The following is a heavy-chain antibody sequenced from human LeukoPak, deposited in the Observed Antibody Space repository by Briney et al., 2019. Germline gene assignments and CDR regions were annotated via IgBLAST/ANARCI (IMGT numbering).Heavy chain of an antibody. V-gene: IGHV4-34*01. D-gene: IGHD1-14*01. Sequence: PSETLSLTCAVYGGSFSGYYWSWLRHPPGKGREWIGEINHSGSTNYNLYLKSRVTIAVDTSKHQLPLRLSSVDAADTDVYYCARQGWVYRIPTGDWGQGTLVTVSS. CDR2: INHSGST. J-gene: IGHJ4*02. CDR3: ARQGWVYRIPTGD. CDR1: GGSFSGYY.